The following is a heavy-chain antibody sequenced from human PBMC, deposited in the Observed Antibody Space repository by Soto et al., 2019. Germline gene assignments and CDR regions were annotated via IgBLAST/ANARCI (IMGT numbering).Heavy chain of an antibody. J-gene: IGHJ4*02. CDR1: GFTFSSFE. CDR2: IGRSGETI. CDR3: ARDSRGGAARRPTFYY. D-gene: IGHD6-6*01. Sequence: HPGGSLRLSCVGSGFTFSSFEMNWVRQTPGKGLEWLSYIGRSGETIYYADSVKGRFTISRDNAKSSLFLQMTGLRDEDTEIYYCARDSRGGAARRPTFYYWGRGTLVTVSS. V-gene: IGHV3-48*03.